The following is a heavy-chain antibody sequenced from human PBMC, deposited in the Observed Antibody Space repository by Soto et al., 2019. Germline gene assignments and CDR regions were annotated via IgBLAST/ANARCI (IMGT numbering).Heavy chain of an antibody. CDR1: GGSFSGYY. J-gene: IGHJ4*02. CDR2: SNHSGST. D-gene: IGHD3-10*01. Sequence: QVQLQQWGAGLLKPSETLSLTCAVDGGSFSGYYWSWIRQPPGKGLEWIGGSNHSGSTNYNPSLKSRVTLSVDTSKNHFSLKLSSVTAADAAVYYCARGPSTMVRGVINTRAPFDYWGQGTLVTVSS. V-gene: IGHV4-34*01. CDR3: ARGPSTMVRGVINTRAPFDY.